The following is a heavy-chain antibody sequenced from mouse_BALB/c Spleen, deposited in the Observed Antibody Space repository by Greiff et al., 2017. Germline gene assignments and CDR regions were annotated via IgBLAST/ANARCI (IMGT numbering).Heavy chain of an antibody. D-gene: IGHD2-12*01. Sequence: LQQPGSELVRPGASVKLSCKASGYTFTSYWMHWVKQRPGQGLEWIGNIYPGSGSTNYDEKFKSKGTLTVDTSSSTAYMHLSSLTSKDSAVYDCTRSRAYDGYAMDYWGQGTSVTVSA. J-gene: IGHJ4*01. CDR2: IYPGSGST. V-gene: IGHV1S22*01. CDR3: TRSRAYDGYAMDY. CDR1: GYTFTSYW.